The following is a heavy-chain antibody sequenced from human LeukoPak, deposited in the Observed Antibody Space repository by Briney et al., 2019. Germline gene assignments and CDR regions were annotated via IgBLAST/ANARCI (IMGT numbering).Heavy chain of an antibody. D-gene: IGHD7-27*01. CDR3: ARGIANWAPFDAFDI. Sequence: GGSLRLSCAASGFTFSSYGMPWVRQAPGKGLEWVAVIWYDGSNKYYADSVKGRFTISRDNSKNTLYLQMNSLRAEDTAVYYCARGIANWAPFDAFDIWGQGTMVTVSS. CDR2: IWYDGSNK. CDR1: GFTFSSYG. J-gene: IGHJ3*02. V-gene: IGHV3-33*01.